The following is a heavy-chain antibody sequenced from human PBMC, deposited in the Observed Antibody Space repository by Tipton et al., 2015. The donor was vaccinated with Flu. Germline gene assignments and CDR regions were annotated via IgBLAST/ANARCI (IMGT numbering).Heavy chain of an antibody. J-gene: IGHJ4*02. CDR1: DYSISSGYY. Sequence: GLVKPSETLSLICAVSDYSISSGYYWGWVRQPPGKGLEWIGCISHSGRTYYNPSLKSRVTISVDTSKKQFSLHLRSVTAADTAVYYCARDPSLGMPDYFDYWGQGILVTASS. V-gene: IGHV4-38-2*02. CDR2: ISHSGRT. CDR3: ARDPSLGMPDYFDY. D-gene: IGHD2-2*01.